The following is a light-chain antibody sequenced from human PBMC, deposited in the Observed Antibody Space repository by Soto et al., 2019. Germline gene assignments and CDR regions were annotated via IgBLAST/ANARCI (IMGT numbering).Light chain of an antibody. CDR2: DAS. CDR3: HQYHTYSQT. V-gene: IGKV1-5*01. CDR1: QSISGW. Sequence: DIQMTQSPPTLSASVGDRVTLTCRASQSISGWLAWYQQKPGKAPKLLIYDASTLESGVPSRFSGSGSGTEFTLTIRSLQPEDFATYSGHQYHTYSQTFGQGTKVEI. J-gene: IGKJ1*01.